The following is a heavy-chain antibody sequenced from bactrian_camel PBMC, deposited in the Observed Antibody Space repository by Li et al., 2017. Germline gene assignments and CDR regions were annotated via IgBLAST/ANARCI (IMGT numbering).Heavy chain of an antibody. D-gene: IGHD6*01. CDR1: GFDFSSYA. J-gene: IGHJ4*01. CDR3: STELPTRRTEVY. V-gene: IGHV3S67*01. Sequence: EVQLVESGGGLVQPGGPLRLSCAATGFDFSSYAMTWVRQAPGKERDLVSRINTDGTTTYADSVKGRFTISRDNAKNTVYLQMNSLKSEDTALYYCSTELPTRRTEVYWGQGTQVTVS. CDR2: INTDGTT.